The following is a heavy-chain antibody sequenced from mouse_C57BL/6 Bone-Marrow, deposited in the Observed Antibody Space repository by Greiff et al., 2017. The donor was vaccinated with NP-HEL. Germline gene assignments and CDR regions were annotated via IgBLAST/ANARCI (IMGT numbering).Heavy chain of an antibody. CDR3: ARHEDESGNYVAWFAY. CDR1: GYTFTEYT. Sequence: VQLVESGAELVKPGASVKLSCKASGYTFTEYTIHWVKQRSGQGLEWIGWFYPGSGSIKYNEKFKDKATLTADKSSSTVYMELSRLTSEDSAVYFCARHEDESGNYVAWFAYWGQGTLVTVSA. D-gene: IGHD2-1*01. V-gene: IGHV1-62-2*01. J-gene: IGHJ3*01. CDR2: FYPGSGSI.